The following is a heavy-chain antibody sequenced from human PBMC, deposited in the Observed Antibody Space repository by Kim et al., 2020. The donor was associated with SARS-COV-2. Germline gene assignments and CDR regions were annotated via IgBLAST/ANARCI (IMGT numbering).Heavy chain of an antibody. CDR1: GFTVSSNY. CDR3: AREAVQGLRVY. V-gene: IGHV3-53*01. CDR2: IYSGGST. J-gene: IGHJ4*02. Sequence: GGSLRLSCAASGFTVSSNYMSWVRQAPGKGLEWVSVIYSGGSTYYADSVKGRFTISRDNSKNTLYLQMNSLRAEDTAVYYCAREAVQGLRVYWGQGTLVTVSS. D-gene: IGHD6-19*01.